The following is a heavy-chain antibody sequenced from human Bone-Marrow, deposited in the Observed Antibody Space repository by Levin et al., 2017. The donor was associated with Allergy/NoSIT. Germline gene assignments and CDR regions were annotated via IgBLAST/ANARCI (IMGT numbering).Heavy chain of an antibody. J-gene: IGHJ5*02. CDR1: GGSIRSEYY. CDR2: IYHSGYT. V-gene: IGHV4-31*03. D-gene: IGHD3-9*01. CDR3: ARSSDILTGYGFRFGP. Sequence: KTSETLSLTCTVSGGSIRSEYYWNWIRHCPGKGLEWIGYIYHSGYTNYNPSLRGRLIISADTSNNQFSLKLTSVTAADTAVYYCARSSDILTGYGFRFGPWGQGTLVTVSS.